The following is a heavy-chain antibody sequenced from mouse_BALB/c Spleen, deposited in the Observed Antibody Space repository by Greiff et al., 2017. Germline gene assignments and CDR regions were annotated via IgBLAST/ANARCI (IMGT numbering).Heavy chain of an antibody. D-gene: IGHD1-1*01. Sequence: QVQLKESGPGLVAPSQSLSITCTVSGFSLTSYDISWIRQPPGKGLEWLGVIWTGGGTNYNSAFMSRLSISKDNSKSQVFLIMNSLQTDDTAIYYCVRDEDGSLFAYWGQGTLVTVSA. CDR2: IWTGGGT. J-gene: IGHJ3*01. V-gene: IGHV2-9-2*01. CDR3: VRDEDGSLFAY. CDR1: GFSLTSYD.